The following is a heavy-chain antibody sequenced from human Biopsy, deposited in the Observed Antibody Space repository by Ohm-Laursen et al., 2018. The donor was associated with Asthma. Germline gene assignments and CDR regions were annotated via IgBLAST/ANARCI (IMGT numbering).Heavy chain of an antibody. V-gene: IGHV3-30*03. J-gene: IGHJ3*02. Sequence: SLRLSCAASGFSFGSYGMHWVRQAPGKGLEWVAVMSFDGRQTYYADSVKGRFTISRDNSKNTLSLQMNSLRAEDTAVYYCAGAYGGSFFSGSFDIWGQGTMVTVSS. CDR1: GFSFGSYG. CDR3: AGAYGGSFFSGSFDI. CDR2: MSFDGRQT. D-gene: IGHD4-23*01.